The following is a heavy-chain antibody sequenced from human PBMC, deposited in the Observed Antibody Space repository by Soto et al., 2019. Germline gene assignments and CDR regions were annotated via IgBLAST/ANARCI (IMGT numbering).Heavy chain of an antibody. CDR1: GGSFSGYY. Sequence: ASETLSLTCAVYGGSFSGYYWSWIRQPPGKGLEWIGEINHSGSTNYNPSLKSRVTISVDTSKNQFSLKLSSVTAADTAVYYCASRDYDYVWGSYNYWGQGTLVTV. V-gene: IGHV4-34*01. CDR2: INHSGST. J-gene: IGHJ4*02. CDR3: ASRDYDYVWGSYNY. D-gene: IGHD3-16*01.